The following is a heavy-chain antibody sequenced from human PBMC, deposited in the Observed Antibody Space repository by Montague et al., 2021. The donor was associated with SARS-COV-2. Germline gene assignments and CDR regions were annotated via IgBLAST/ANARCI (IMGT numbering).Heavy chain of an antibody. CDR3: ARTWVGEDNGYYDWLSTYNWFDP. D-gene: IGHD3-9*01. CDR2: MYFSRNT. CDR1: GVSISSSNYY. Sequence: SETLSLTCTVSGVSISSSNYYWGWIRQPPGKGLEWIGTMYFSRNTRYNPSLTSRVAISVDTSRNQLSLKMSSVTAADTAVYYCARTWVGEDNGYYDWLSTYNWFDPWGQGILVTVSS. J-gene: IGHJ5*02. V-gene: IGHV4-39*01.